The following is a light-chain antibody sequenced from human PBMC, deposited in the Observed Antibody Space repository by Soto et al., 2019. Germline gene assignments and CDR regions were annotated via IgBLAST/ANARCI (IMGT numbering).Light chain of an antibody. CDR3: QQANSFPIT. Sequence: DIQMTQSPSSVSASVGDRVTSSFRASEDINSRLAWYQQKPGNAPKLLIYAAFILQSGVPSRFSGYGSGTDFTLSISSLQPEDFATYYCQQANSFPITFGQGTRLEIK. J-gene: IGKJ5*01. CDR2: AAF. V-gene: IGKV1-12*01. CDR1: EDINSR.